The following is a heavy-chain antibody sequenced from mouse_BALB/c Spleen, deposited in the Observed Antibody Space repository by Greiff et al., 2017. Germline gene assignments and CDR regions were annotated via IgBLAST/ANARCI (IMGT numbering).Heavy chain of an antibody. J-gene: IGHJ4*01. V-gene: IGHV1-67*01. Sequence: VQLQQSGPELVRPGVSVKISCKGSGYTFTDYAMHWVKQSHAKSLEWIGVISTYYGNTNYNQKFKGKATMTVDKSSSTAYMELARLTSEDSAIYYCARGDYRYEDYAMDYWGQGTSVTVSS. CDR3: ARGDYRYEDYAMDY. D-gene: IGHD2-14*01. CDR2: ISTYYGNT. CDR1: GYTFTDYA.